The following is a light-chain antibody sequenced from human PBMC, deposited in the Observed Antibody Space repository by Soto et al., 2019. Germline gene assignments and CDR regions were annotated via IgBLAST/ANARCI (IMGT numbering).Light chain of an antibody. CDR3: SSYTSSSTSLYV. Sequence: LTQPASVSGSPGQSITISCTGTSSDVGGYNYVSWYQQHPGKAPKLMIYEVSNRPSGVSNRFSGSKSGNTASLTISGLQAEDEADYYCSSYTSSSTSLYVFGTGTKVTVL. J-gene: IGLJ1*01. V-gene: IGLV2-14*01. CDR1: SSDVGGYNY. CDR2: EVS.